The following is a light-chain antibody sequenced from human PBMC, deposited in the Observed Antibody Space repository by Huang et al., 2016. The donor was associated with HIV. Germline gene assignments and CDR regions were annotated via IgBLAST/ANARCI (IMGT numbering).Light chain of an antibody. CDR3: LQHHAYPRT. J-gene: IGKJ1*01. CDR2: AAS. Sequence: DIQMTQSPSAMSASVGDKVTITCRASQAISNYLVWFQQKPGRAPKRRIYAASSVQSGVPSRFSGSGYGTKFTLTISSLQPEDFATYYCLQHHAYPRTFGPGTKVEVK. CDR1: QAISNY. V-gene: IGKV1-17*03.